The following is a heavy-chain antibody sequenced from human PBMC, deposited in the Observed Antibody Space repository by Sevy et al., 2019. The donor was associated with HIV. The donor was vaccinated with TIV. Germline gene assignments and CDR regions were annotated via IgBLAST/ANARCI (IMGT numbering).Heavy chain of an antibody. V-gene: IGHV3-15*01. CDR3: TTDSWSQEDYYDY. CDR2: FKCKPGGGAI. J-gene: IGHJ4*02. Sequence: GGSLRLSCAASGFSLTNAWMSWVRQAPGEGLEWVGRFKCKPGGGAIDYAAPVKGRFNISRDDSKNKLYLQMSSLRTEETAVYYCTTDSWSQEDYYDYWGQGTLVTVSS. CDR1: GFSLTNAW. D-gene: IGHD6-13*01.